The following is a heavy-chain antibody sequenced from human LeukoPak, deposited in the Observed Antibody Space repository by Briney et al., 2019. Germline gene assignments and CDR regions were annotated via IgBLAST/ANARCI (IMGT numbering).Heavy chain of an antibody. CDR3: AAQQGFCDSSGYYLYY. V-gene: IGHV1-24*01. CDR2: FDPEDGET. J-gene: IGHJ4*02. CDR1: GYTLTELS. Sequence: GASVKVSCKVSGYTLTELSMHWVRQAPGKGLEWMGGFDPEDGETIYAQKFQGRVTMTEDTSTDTAYMELSSLRSEDTAVYYCAAQQGFCDSSGYYLYYWGQGTLVTVSS. D-gene: IGHD3-22*01.